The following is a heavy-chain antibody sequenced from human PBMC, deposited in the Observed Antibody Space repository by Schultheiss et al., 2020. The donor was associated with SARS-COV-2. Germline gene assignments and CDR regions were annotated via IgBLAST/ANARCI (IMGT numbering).Heavy chain of an antibody. V-gene: IGHV3-33*08. CDR2: IWYDGSNK. CDR1: GFTFSSYG. D-gene: IGHD6-13*01. Sequence: GGSLRLSCAASGFTFSSYGMHWVRQAPGKGLEWVAVIWYDGSNKYYADSVKGRFTISRDNSKNTLYLQMNSLRAEDTAVYYCARDRAQLDYYYGMDVWGQGTTVTVSS. CDR3: ARDRAQLDYYYGMDV. J-gene: IGHJ6*02.